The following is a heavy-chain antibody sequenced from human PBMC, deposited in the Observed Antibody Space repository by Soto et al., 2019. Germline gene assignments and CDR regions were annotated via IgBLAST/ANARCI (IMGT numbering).Heavy chain of an antibody. V-gene: IGHV1-3*01. CDR3: GRIETGRVVTRPNWLDP. Sequence: QVQLVQSGPEVKKPGASVKVSCKASGYTFTNYAIHWVRQAPGQRLEWMGWISAGNGNTKYSQNFQGSLTITRDTSATTAYMELSSVRVEDTAVYYCGRIETGRVVTRPNWLDPWGQGTLVTVSS. CDR2: ISAGNGNT. D-gene: IGHD2-21*02. CDR1: GYTFTNYA. J-gene: IGHJ5*02.